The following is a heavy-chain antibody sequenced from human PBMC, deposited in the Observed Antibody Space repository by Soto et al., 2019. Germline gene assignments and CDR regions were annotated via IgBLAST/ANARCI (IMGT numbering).Heavy chain of an antibody. CDR2: IYSGGRV. V-gene: IGHV3-53*01. J-gene: IGHJ4*02. CDR1: VLTVSDNY. D-gene: IGHD4-17*01. CDR3: ERESDVYGVFDY. Sequence: GGSLRLSCAASVLTVSDNYMNWVSRAPGKGLEWVSVIYSGGRVSYADSVKGRFTISRDNSQNTLYLHINSLRTEDTAVYYCERESDVYGVFDYCGQGTLVIVSA.